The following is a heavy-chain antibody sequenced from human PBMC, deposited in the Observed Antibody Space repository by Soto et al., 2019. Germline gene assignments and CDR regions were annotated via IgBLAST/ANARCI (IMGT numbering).Heavy chain of an antibody. J-gene: IGHJ5*02. D-gene: IGHD2-2*01. Sequence: SETLSLTCTVSGGSISSGGYYWSWIRQHPGKGLEWIGYIYYSGSTYYNPSLKSRVTISVDTSKNQFSLKLSSVTAADTAVYYCARVLGYCSSTSCYSSNWSDPWGQGTLVTVSS. CDR1: GGSISSGGYY. V-gene: IGHV4-31*03. CDR3: ARVLGYCSSTSCYSSNWSDP. CDR2: IYYSGST.